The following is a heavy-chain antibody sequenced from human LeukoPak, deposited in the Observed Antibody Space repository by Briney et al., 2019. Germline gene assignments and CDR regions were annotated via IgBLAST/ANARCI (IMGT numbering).Heavy chain of an antibody. CDR1: GGSISSYY. D-gene: IGHD2-21*01. CDR2: IYYSGST. CDR3: AILAGVRDYFDY. Sequence: SETLSRTCTVSGGSISSYYWSWIRQPPGKGLEWIGYIYYSGSTNYNPSLKSRVTISVDTSKNQFSLKLSSVTAADTAVYYCAILAGVRDYFDYWGQGTLVTVSS. J-gene: IGHJ4*02. V-gene: IGHV4-59*08.